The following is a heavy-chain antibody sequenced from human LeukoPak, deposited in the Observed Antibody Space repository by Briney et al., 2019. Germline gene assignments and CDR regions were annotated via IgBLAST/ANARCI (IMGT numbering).Heavy chain of an antibody. J-gene: IGHJ4*02. Sequence: SETLFLTCTVSGGSISSGGYYWSWIRQPPGKGLEWIGYIFYTGSTYYNPSLKSRVTVLVDTSKNQFSLKLSSVTAADTAVYYCARRYCSGGGCYFDYWGRGTLVTVSS. D-gene: IGHD2-15*01. CDR3: ARRYCSGGGCYFDY. V-gene: IGHV4-30-4*01. CDR1: GGSISSGGYY. CDR2: IFYTGST.